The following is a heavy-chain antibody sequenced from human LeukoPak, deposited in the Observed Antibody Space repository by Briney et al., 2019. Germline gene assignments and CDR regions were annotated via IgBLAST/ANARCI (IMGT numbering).Heavy chain of an antibody. V-gene: IGHV3-21*04. CDR3: ARRAGAYSHPYDY. CDR2: ISSSSSYI. CDR1: GLTFSSYS. J-gene: IGHJ4*02. D-gene: IGHD4/OR15-4a*01. Sequence: GGSLRLSCAASGLTFSSYSMNWVRQAPGKGLERVSSISSSSSYIYYADSVKGRFTISRDNSKNTLYLQMNSLRAEDTAVYYCARRAGAYSHPYDYWGQGTLVTVSS.